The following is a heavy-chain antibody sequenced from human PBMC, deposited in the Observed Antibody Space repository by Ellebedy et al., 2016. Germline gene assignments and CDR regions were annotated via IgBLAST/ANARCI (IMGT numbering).Heavy chain of an antibody. CDR1: GFTFSSYG. Sequence: GESLKISXAASGFTFSSYGMHWVRQAPGKGLEWVAVISYDGSNKYYADSVKGRFTISRDNSKNTLYLQMNSLRAEDTAVYYCASQYYDILTGYYSLYYYGMDVWGQGTTVTVSS. CDR2: ISYDGSNK. V-gene: IGHV3-30*03. D-gene: IGHD3-9*01. CDR3: ASQYYDILTGYYSLYYYGMDV. J-gene: IGHJ6*02.